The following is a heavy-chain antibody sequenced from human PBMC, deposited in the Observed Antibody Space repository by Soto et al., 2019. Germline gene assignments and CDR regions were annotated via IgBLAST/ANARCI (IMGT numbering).Heavy chain of an antibody. CDR3: ARDRPNPGFDY. D-gene: IGHD7-27*01. CDR2: ISYDGSNK. CDR1: GFTFSSYA. V-gene: IGHV3-30-3*01. J-gene: IGHJ4*02. Sequence: PVGSLRLSCAASGFTFSSYAMHWVRQAPGKGLEWVAVISYDGSNKYYADSVKGRFTISRDNSKNTLYLQMNSLRAEDTAVYYCARDRPNPGFDYWGQGTLVTVSS.